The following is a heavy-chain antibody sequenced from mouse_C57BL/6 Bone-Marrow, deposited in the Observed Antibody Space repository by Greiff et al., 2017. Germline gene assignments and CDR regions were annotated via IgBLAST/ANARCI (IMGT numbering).Heavy chain of an antibody. Sequence: VQLQQSGPELVKPGASVKLSCKASGYTFTSYDINWVKQRPGQGLEWIGWIDHRDGSTKYNEKFKGKATLTVDAASSTAYMELPSLTSADSEVYFCARLEVDGSSGDWYCDVWGTGTTVTVSA. CDR1: GYTFTSYD. V-gene: IGHV1-85*01. CDR3: ARLEVDGSSGDWYCDV. D-gene: IGHD1-1*01. J-gene: IGHJ1*03. CDR2: IDHRDGST.